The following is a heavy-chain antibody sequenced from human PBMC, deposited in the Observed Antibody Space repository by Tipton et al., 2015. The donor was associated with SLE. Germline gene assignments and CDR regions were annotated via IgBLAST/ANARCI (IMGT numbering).Heavy chain of an antibody. CDR1: GGSLSSGGYY. Sequence: TLSLTCTVSGGSLSSGGYYWSWIRQHPGKGLEWIGYIYYSGSTYYNPSLKSRVTISVDTSKNQFSLKLSSVTAADTAVYYCAREVDYYDSSGHYYDAFDIWGQGTMVTVSS. J-gene: IGHJ3*02. D-gene: IGHD3-22*01. CDR3: AREVDYYDSSGHYYDAFDI. CDR2: IYYSGST. V-gene: IGHV4-31*03.